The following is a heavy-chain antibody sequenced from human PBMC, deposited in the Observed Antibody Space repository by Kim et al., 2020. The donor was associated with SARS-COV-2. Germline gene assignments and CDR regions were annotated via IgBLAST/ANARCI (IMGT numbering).Heavy chain of an antibody. Sequence: GGSLRLSCVASGFTFSSYWMTWVRQAPGKGPEWVANIKDDGTEKYYVDSLKGRFTISRDNAKNSLFLQMNNLKVDDTAVYYCARGRSSFDYWGRGTLHTV. CDR1: GFTFSSYW. CDR2: IKDDGTEK. V-gene: IGHV3-7*01. J-gene: IGHJ4*02. D-gene: IGHD1-26*01. CDR3: ARGRSSFDY.